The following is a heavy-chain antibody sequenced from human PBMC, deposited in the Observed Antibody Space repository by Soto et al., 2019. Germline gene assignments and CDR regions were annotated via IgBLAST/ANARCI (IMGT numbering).Heavy chain of an antibody. CDR3: AKDSGYNYGYFRWFDP. D-gene: IGHD5-18*01. CDR1: GGSISSSSYY. Sequence: PSETLSLTCTVSGGSISSSSYYWGWIRQPPGKGLEWIGSIYYSGSTYYNPSLKSRVTISVDTSKNQFSLKLNSVTAADTAVYYCAKDSGYNYGYFRWFDPWGQGTLVTVSS. CDR2: IYYSGST. J-gene: IGHJ5*02. V-gene: IGHV4-39*07.